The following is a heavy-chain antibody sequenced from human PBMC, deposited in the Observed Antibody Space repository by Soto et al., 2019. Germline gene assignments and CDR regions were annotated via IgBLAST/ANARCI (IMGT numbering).Heavy chain of an antibody. D-gene: IGHD2-15*01. Sequence: QLQLQESGPGLVKPSETLSLTCTVSGGSISSSSYYWGWIRQPPGKGLEWIGSIYYSECNYYNQSLKSRGTISVDKSKNHFSLRLSSVTAADTAVYDCARHTPASSISDHWGQGKLVTVSS. J-gene: IGHJ4*02. CDR1: GGSISSSSYY. V-gene: IGHV4-39*01. CDR3: ARHTPASSISDH. CDR2: IYYSECN.